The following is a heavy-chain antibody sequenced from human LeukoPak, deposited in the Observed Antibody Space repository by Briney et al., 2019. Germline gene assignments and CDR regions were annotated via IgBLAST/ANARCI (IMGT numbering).Heavy chain of an antibody. D-gene: IGHD2-15*01. CDR1: GFTFSSYE. Sequence: QSGGSLRLSCTASGFTFSSYEMNWVRQAPGKRLEWVADISSGGGTMYYADSVKGRFTISRDNAGNSLFLQMNSLRAEDTAVYYCARDREPHCSGGRCSSFDYWGQGTLATVSS. CDR3: ARDREPHCSGGRCSSFDY. V-gene: IGHV3-48*03. CDR2: ISSGGGTM. J-gene: IGHJ4*02.